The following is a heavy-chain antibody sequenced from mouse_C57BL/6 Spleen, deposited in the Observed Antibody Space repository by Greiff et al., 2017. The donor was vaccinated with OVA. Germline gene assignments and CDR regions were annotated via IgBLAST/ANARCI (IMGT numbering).Heavy chain of an antibody. Sequence: QVQLQQSGAELARPGASVKLSCKASGYTFTSYGISWVKQRTGQGLEWIGEIYPRSGNTYYNEKFKGKATLTADKSSSTAYMELRSLTSEDSAVYFCARRDYGNLDYAMDYWGQGTSVTVSS. CDR1: GYTFTSYG. V-gene: IGHV1-81*01. CDR3: ARRDYGNLDYAMDY. J-gene: IGHJ4*01. D-gene: IGHD2-1*01. CDR2: IYPRSGNT.